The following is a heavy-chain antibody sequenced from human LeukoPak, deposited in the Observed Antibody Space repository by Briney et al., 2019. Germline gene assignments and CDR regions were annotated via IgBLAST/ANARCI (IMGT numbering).Heavy chain of an antibody. V-gene: IGHV4-39*07. D-gene: IGHD3-9*01. CDR3: ARSPDWDPFDY. CDR2: IYHSGST. CDR1: GGSISSSSYY. J-gene: IGHJ4*02. Sequence: SETLSLTCTVSGGSISSSSYYWGWIRQPPGKGLEWIGSIYHSGSTYYNASLKSRITISLDTSKNQFSLKLRSVTAADTAVYYCARSPDWDPFDYWGQGTLVTVSS.